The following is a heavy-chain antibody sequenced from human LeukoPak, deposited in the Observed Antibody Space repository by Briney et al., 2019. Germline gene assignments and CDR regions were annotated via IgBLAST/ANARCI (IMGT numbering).Heavy chain of an antibody. V-gene: IGHV3-15*07. J-gene: IGHJ3*02. Sequence: GGSLRLSCAASGFTFSNDWMNWVRQAPGKGLEWVGRIKSKIDGGATDYAAPVKGRFTISRDDSKNTLYLQMNSLKTEDTALYYCTTGGNVMVAGTRAFYIWGQGTMVTVSA. CDR2: IKSKIDGGAT. CDR3: TTGGNVMVAGTRAFYI. CDR1: GFTFSNDW. D-gene: IGHD1-7*01.